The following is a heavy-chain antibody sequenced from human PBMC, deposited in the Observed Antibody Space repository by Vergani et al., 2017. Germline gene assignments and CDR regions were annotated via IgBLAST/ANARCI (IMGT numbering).Heavy chain of an antibody. V-gene: IGHV1-2*02. Sequence: QVQLVQSGAEVKKPGASVKVSCKASGYTFTGYYMHWVRQAPGQGLEWMGWINPNSGGTNYAQKFQGRVTMTRDTSISTAYMELSRLRSDDTAVYYCARILTSIPRSSNRLLSILTGYDFLPWGQGTLVTVSS. CDR2: INPNSGGT. D-gene: IGHD3-9*01. J-gene: IGHJ5*02. CDR3: ARILTSIPRSSNRLLSILTGYDFLP. CDR1: GYTFTGYY.